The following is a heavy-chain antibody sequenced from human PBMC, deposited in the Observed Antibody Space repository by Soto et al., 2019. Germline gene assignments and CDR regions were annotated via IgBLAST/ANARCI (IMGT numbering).Heavy chain of an antibody. V-gene: IGHV1-18*01. J-gene: IGHJ6*02. CDR2: ISTYDGNT. CDR3: ARETYYDSSGYYYYYYGMDV. CDR1: GYTFPTYG. D-gene: IGHD3-22*01. Sequence: QVQLVQSAAEVRKPGASVKVSCKASGYTFPTYGITWVRQAPGQGLEWMGWISTYDGNTYYEQKLQGRVTMTTDTSTSTAYMELRSLRSDDTAVYYCARETYYDSSGYYYYYYGMDVWGQGTTVTVSS.